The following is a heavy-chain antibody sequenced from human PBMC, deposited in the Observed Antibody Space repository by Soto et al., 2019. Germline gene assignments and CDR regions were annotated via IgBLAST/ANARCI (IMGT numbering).Heavy chain of an antibody. Sequence: PSETLSLTCAVHGGSFTGFYWDWVRQPPGKGLEWIGEINHSGSTNYNPSLKSRVTISVDTSKNQFSLKLSSVTAADTAVYYCARVSYDYVWGSYRHYYFDYWGQGTLVTVSS. CDR3: ARVSYDYVWGSYRHYYFDY. CDR1: GGSFTGFY. D-gene: IGHD3-16*02. V-gene: IGHV4-34*01. J-gene: IGHJ4*02. CDR2: INHSGST.